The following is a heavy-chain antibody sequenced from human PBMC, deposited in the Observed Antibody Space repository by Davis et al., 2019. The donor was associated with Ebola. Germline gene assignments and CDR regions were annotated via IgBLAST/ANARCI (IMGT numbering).Heavy chain of an antibody. Sequence: GESLKISCAASGFTFSSSAMHWVRQASGKGLEWVGRIRSKANSYATAYAASVKGRFTISRDDSKNTAYLQMNSLKTEDTAVYYCSADDYWGQGTLVTVSS. CDR3: SADDY. J-gene: IGHJ4*02. V-gene: IGHV3-73*01. D-gene: IGHD2-2*01. CDR1: GFTFSSSA. CDR2: IRSKANSYAT.